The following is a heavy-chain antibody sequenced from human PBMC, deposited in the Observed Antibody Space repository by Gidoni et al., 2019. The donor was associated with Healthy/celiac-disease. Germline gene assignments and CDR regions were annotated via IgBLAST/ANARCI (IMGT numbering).Heavy chain of an antibody. CDR2: ILRNLGIA. Sequence: QVQLVQSGAEVKQPGPSVKVSCQASGGTFSRYTISWVRQTPGQGLEWMVRILRNLGIANYAKKSQGRVTITADKSTSTSYMGLSSLRSEDTAVYCCARGGTDYYGSGTPGGMDVWGQGTTVTVSS. CDR1: GGTFSRYT. V-gene: IGHV1-69*02. J-gene: IGHJ6*02. CDR3: ARGGTDYYGSGTPGGMDV. D-gene: IGHD3-10*01.